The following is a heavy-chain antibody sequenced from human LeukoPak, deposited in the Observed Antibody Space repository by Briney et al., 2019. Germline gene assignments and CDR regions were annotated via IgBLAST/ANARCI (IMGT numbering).Heavy chain of an antibody. D-gene: IGHD3-22*01. V-gene: IGHV3-7*01. Sequence: GGSLRLSCAVSGFNFNSYWMNWVRQAPGKGLEWVANIKQDESEKNYVDSVKGRFTISRDNANNPLHLQMNNLRADDTAVYYCARRSGYYWDAFDVWGQGTMVTVSS. CDR2: IKQDESEK. CDR1: GFNFNSYW. CDR3: ARRSGYYWDAFDV. J-gene: IGHJ3*01.